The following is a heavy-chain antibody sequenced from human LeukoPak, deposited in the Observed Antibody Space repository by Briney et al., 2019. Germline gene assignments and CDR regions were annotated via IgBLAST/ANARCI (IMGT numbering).Heavy chain of an antibody. Sequence: GGSLRLSCEASGFSMSVYWMSWVRQAPGKGLEWVGNIKPDGSERNYVDSVKGRFTISRDNAKKSLYLQMSSLRAEDTAVYYCARGWGAYYHFFDYWGQGTLVTVSS. V-gene: IGHV3-7*01. J-gene: IGHJ4*02. CDR1: GFSMSVYW. D-gene: IGHD3-22*01. CDR3: ARGWGAYYHFFDY. CDR2: IKPDGSER.